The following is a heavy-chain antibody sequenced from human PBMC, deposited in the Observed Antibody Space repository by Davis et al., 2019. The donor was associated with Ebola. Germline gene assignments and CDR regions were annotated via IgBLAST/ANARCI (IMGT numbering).Heavy chain of an antibody. CDR3: ARLSGLFSSSSGAPYFDL. J-gene: IGHJ2*01. Sequence: SETLSLTCTVSGASISSGFFCWTWVRQPAGKGLEWIGHIYSSGSTKYNSSLESRVTISLDTSRNQFSLKLKSVTAADTAVYFCARLSGLFSSSSGAPYFDLWGRGTLVSVSS. CDR1: GASISSGFFC. CDR2: IYSSGST. D-gene: IGHD6-6*01. V-gene: IGHV4-61*09.